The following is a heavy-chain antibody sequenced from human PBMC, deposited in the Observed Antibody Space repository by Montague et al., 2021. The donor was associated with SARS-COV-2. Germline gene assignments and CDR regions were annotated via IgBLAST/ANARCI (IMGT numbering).Heavy chain of an antibody. CDR3: ARDVGWYSSSWFDY. Sequence: TLSLTCTVAGGSISSGGYYWSWIRQHPGKGLEWIGYIDYSGSTYYNPSLKSRVTISVDTSKNQFSLKLSSVTAADTAVYYCARDVGWYSSSWFDYWGQVTLVTVSS. V-gene: IGHV4-31*03. CDR1: GGSISSGGYY. D-gene: IGHD6-13*01. J-gene: IGHJ4*02. CDR2: IDYSGST.